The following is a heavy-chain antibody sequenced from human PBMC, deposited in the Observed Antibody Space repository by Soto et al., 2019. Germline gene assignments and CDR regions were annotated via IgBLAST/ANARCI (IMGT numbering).Heavy chain of an antibody. V-gene: IGHV4-59*01. CDR2: IYRSGST. CDR3: ARSTYYEYFKH. J-gene: IGHJ1*01. D-gene: IGHD1-26*01. CDR1: GGSISSYY. Sequence: QVQLQESGPGLVKPSETLSLTCIVSGGSISSYYWSWIRQAPGKGLEWIAYIYRSGSTNYNPSLKSRVTISVDTSKNQFSLKLNSVTAADTAVYYCARSTYYEYFKHWGQGTLVTVSS.